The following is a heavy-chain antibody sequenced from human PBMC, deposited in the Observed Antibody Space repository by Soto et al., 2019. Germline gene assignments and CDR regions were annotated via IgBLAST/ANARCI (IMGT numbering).Heavy chain of an antibody. Sequence: QIQLVQSGAEVKKPGASVKVSCKASGYTVTSYYTHWVRQAPGQGLEWMGIINPSGGSTTYAQKFQGRLTMTRDTSTSTVYMELSSLRSEDTAMYYCARTPGYTDRNYFDYWGQGTLVTVSS. J-gene: IGHJ4*02. CDR2: INPSGGST. D-gene: IGHD2-2*02. CDR1: GYTVTSYY. CDR3: ARTPGYTDRNYFDY. V-gene: IGHV1-46*01.